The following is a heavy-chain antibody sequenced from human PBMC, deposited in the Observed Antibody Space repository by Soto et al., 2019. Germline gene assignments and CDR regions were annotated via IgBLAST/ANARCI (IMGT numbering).Heavy chain of an antibody. CDR2: IYHSGST. J-gene: IGHJ4*02. Sequence: SETMSLTCAVSGGSISSGGYSWSWIRQPPGKGLEWIGYIYHSGSTYYNPSLKSRVTISVDTSKNQFSLKLTSVTAADTAVYYCARDKITGLFDYWGQGTLVTVSS. D-gene: IGHD2-8*02. V-gene: IGHV4-30-2*01. CDR3: ARDKITGLFDY. CDR1: GGSISSGGYS.